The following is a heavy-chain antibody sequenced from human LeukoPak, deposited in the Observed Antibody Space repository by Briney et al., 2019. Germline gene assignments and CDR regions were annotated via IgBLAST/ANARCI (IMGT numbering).Heavy chain of an antibody. CDR2: IRYDGSNK. CDR3: AKELWFGEFHFFDY. V-gene: IGHV3-30*02. J-gene: IGHJ4*02. D-gene: IGHD3-10*01. Sequence: GGSLGLSCAASGFTFSSYGMHWVRQAPGKGLEWVAFIRYDGSNKYYADSVKGRFTISRDNSKNTLYLQMNSLRAEDTAVYYCAKELWFGEFHFFDYWGQGTLVTVSS. CDR1: GFTFSSYG.